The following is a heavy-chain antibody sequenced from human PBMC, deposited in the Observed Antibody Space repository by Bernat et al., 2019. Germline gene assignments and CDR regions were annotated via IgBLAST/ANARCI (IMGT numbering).Heavy chain of an antibody. D-gene: IGHD1-26*01. V-gene: IGHV3-30*18. Sequence: QVQLVESGGGVVQPGRSLRLSCAASGFTFSSYGMHWVRQAPGKGLEWVAVISYDGSNNFYADSVKGRFTISRDDSKNTLYLQMNSLRAEDTAVYYCAKVTLAATKVRYYYYGMDVWGQGTTVTVSS. CDR2: ISYDGSNN. CDR1: GFTFSSYG. CDR3: AKVTLAATKVRYYYYGMDV. J-gene: IGHJ6*02.